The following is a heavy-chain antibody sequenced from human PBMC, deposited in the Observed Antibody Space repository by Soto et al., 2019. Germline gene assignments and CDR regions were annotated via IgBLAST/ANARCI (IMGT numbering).Heavy chain of an antibody. V-gene: IGHV3-21*01. J-gene: IGHJ4*02. CDR2: ISSSSSYI. D-gene: IGHD6-13*01. CDR3: ARMAEQQLAFDY. Sequence: PGGSLRLSCAASGFTFSSYSMNWVRQAPGKGLEWVSSISSSSSYIYYADSVKGRFTISRDNAKNSLYLQMNSLRAEDTAVYYCARMAEQQLAFDYWGQGTLVTVSS. CDR1: GFTFSSYS.